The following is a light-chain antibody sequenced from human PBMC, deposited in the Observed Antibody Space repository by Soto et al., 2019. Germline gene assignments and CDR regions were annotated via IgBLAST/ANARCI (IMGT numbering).Light chain of an antibody. Sequence: DIQMTQSPSAVSASVGDRVTITCRASQDISRFLAWFQQNPGKVPKRLVYLATALQNGSPSRFSGSGSGTEFNFTISSLQPEYFATYYCLQHYAYPWTFGQGTKVDIK. CDR2: LAT. J-gene: IGKJ1*01. CDR3: LQHYAYPWT. CDR1: QDISRF. V-gene: IGKV1-17*03.